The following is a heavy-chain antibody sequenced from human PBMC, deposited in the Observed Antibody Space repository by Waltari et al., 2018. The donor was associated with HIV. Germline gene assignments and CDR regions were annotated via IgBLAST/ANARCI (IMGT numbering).Heavy chain of an antibody. V-gene: IGHV4-39*01. CDR2: IYYSGST. CDR3: ARAVQGYCSGGSCENYFDY. D-gene: IGHD2-15*01. CDR1: GGSLSSSSYY. J-gene: IGHJ4*02. Sequence: QLQLQESGPGLVKPSETLSLTCTVSGGSLSSSSYYWGWTRQPPGKGLEWIGSIYYSGSTYYNPSLKSRVTISVDTSKNQFSLKLSSVTAADTAVYYCARAVQGYCSGGSCENYFDYWGQGTLVTVSS.